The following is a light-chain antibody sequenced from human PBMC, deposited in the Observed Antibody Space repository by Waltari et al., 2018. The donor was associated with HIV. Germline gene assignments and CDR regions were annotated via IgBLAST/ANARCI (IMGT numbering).Light chain of an antibody. J-gene: IGLJ2*01. V-gene: IGLV2-14*01. CDR2: EVR. CDR1: SSAVGTYNF. Sequence: QSALTQPASVSGSPGQSITISCTGTSSAVGTYNFVSWYQQHPGKAPKLMIYEVRNRPSGVSNRFSGSKSGNTASLTISGLQAEDEADYYCSSYTASSVVFGGGTKLTVL. CDR3: SSYTASSVV.